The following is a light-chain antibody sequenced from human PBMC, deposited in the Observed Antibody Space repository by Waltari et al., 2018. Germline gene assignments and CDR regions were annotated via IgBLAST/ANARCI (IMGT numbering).Light chain of an antibody. CDR1: QSVSSN. Sequence: EIVMTQSPATLSVSPGETATLSCRASQSVSSNVAWYQKKPGQAPSILIYDASTRATSIPAKFRGSGSGTEFTLTISSLQSEDFAVYYCQQYNRWPPITFGHGTRLEIK. V-gene: IGKV3-15*01. CDR2: DAS. J-gene: IGKJ5*01. CDR3: QQYNRWPPIT.